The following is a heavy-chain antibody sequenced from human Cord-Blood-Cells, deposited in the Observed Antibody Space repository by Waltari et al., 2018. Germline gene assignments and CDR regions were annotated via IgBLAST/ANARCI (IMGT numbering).Heavy chain of an antibody. J-gene: IGHJ4*02. CDR1: GGSISSSGYY. Sequence: QLQLQESGPGLVKPSETLSLPCTVSGGSISSSGYYWGWIRQPPGKGLEWVGSIYYSGSTDYNPSLKSRVTISVDTSKNQFSLKLSSVTAADTAVYYCARGNVLRFLEWLLPLDYWGQGTLVTVSS. CDR3: ARGNVLRFLEWLLPLDY. D-gene: IGHD3-3*01. V-gene: IGHV4-39*01. CDR2: IYYSGST.